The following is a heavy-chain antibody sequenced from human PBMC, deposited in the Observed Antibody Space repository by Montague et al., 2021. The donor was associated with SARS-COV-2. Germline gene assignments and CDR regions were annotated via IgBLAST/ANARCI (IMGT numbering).Heavy chain of an antibody. CDR2: INHSGDS. CDR1: SGPLSAYY. V-gene: IGHV4-34*01. CDR3: ARSVVSESFYGSGSFLDS. Sequence: SETLSLTCEVDSGPLSAYYWSWVRQPPGKGLEWIGEINHSGDSNYSPSLKSRVSISLDMSTNQFSLELTSVTAADTAVYFCARSVVSESFYGSGSFLDSWGQGTLVTVSS. J-gene: IGHJ4*02. D-gene: IGHD3-10*01.